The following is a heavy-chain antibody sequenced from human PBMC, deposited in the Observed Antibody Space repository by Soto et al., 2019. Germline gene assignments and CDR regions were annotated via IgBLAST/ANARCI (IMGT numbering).Heavy chain of an antibody. D-gene: IGHD6-19*01. CDR2: FDPEHGKT. CDR3: TVSTPTTVAGSTTYYSFYYAMDV. Sequence: ASVKVSCKVSGYTLTELSINWVRLAPGKGLEWMGCFDPEHGKTIYAQQFQGRITMTEDTSSDTAYMELSSLGSEDTAVYYCTVSTPTTVAGSTTYYSFYYAMDVWGQGTPVTVSS. J-gene: IGHJ6*02. CDR1: GYTLTELS. V-gene: IGHV1-24*01.